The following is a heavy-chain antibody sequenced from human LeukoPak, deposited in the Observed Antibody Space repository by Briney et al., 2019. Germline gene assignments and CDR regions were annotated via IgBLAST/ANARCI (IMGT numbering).Heavy chain of an antibody. CDR1: GYAVGSSHY. Sequence: SETLSLTCDVSGYAVGSSHYWGWIRQPPGRGLQWIGHVNFHGTSAYNASLRGRVSISTEASKNRFSLRLTSVTGADAAIYYCARVGSQAPPDGYMDVGG. D-gene: IGHD3-10*01. CDR3: ARVGSQAPPDGYMDV. V-gene: IGHV4-38-2*01. CDR2: VNFHGTS. J-gene: IGHJ6*03.